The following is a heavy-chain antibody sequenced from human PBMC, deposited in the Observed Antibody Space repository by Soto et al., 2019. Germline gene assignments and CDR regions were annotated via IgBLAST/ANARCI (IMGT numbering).Heavy chain of an antibody. CDR1: GFTFSSYA. J-gene: IGHJ6*03. Sequence: GGSLRLSCAASGFTFSSYAMSWVRQAPGKGLEWVSAISGSGGSTYYADSVKGRFTISRDSSKSTLYLQMNSLRAEDTAVYYCAKGGASSAGSPDYYYYMDVWGKGTTVTVSS. V-gene: IGHV3-23*01. D-gene: IGHD6-6*01. CDR3: AKGGASSAGSPDYYYYMDV. CDR2: ISGSGGST.